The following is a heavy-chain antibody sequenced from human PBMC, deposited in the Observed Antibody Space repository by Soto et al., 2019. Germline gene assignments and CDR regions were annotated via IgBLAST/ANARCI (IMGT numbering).Heavy chain of an antibody. CDR2: INHSGST. CDR1: GGSFSGYY. V-gene: IGHV4-34*01. CDR3: ARGDYYYRMDV. Sequence: ETLSLTCAGYGGSFSGYYWSWIRQPPGKGLEWIGEINHSGSTNYNPSLKSRVTISVDTSKNQFSLKLSSVTAADTAVYYCARGDYYYRMDVWGQGTTVTVSS. J-gene: IGHJ6*02.